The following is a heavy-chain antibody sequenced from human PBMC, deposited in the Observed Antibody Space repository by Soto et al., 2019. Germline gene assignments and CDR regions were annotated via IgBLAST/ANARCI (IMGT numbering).Heavy chain of an antibody. CDR2: ITGSGTST. Sequence: GGSLRLSCAASGFTFSRYARTWVRQAPGKGLEWLSSITGSGTSTYYAGSVKGRFIISRDNSKNSVSLQMNSLRADDTAVYYRGNSPDFYYYSMDVWGQGTTVTVSS. CDR3: GNSPDFYYYSMDV. CDR1: GFTFSRYA. J-gene: IGHJ6*02. V-gene: IGHV3-23*01.